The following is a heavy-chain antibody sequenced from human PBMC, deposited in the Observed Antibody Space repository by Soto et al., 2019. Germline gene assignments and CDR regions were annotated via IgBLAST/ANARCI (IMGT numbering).Heavy chain of an antibody. D-gene: IGHD2-15*01. Sequence: SVKVSCKASGGTFSSYTISWVRQAPGQGLGWMGRIIPILGIANYAQKFQGRVTITADKSTSTAYMELSSLRSEDTAVYYCARDHLTAAGAFDIWGQGTMVTVSS. CDR2: IIPILGIA. CDR3: ARDHLTAAGAFDI. J-gene: IGHJ3*02. V-gene: IGHV1-69*04. CDR1: GGTFSSYT.